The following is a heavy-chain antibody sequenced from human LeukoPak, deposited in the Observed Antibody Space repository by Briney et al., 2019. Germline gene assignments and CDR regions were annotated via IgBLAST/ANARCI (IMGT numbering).Heavy chain of an antibody. V-gene: IGHV3-23*01. J-gene: IGHJ4*02. Sequence: GGSLRLSCASSGFTFNSYAMTWVRQAPGKGLEWVSTISGGGGSTYYADTVKGRFTVSRDNSKNTLYLQMNSLRAEDTAVYYCASHTLIRGVTHFDYWGQGTLVTVSS. CDR1: GFTFNSYA. CDR2: ISGGGGST. D-gene: IGHD3-10*01. CDR3: ASHTLIRGVTHFDY.